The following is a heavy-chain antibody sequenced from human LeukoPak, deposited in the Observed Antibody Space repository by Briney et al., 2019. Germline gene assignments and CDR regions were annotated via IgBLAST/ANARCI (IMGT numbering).Heavy chain of an antibody. CDR2: IYYSGST. Sequence: SSETLSLTCTVSGGSISSGDYYWSWIRQPPGKGLEWIGYIYYSGSTYYNPSLKSRVTISVDTSKNQFSLKLSSVTAADTAVYYCAREGFIAARTIDYWGQGTLVTVSS. D-gene: IGHD6-6*01. V-gene: IGHV4-30-4*01. J-gene: IGHJ4*02. CDR3: AREGFIAARTIDY. CDR1: GGSISSGDYY.